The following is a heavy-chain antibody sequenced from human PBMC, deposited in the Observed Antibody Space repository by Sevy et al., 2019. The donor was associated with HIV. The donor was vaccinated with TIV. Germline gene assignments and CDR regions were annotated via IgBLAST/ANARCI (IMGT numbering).Heavy chain of an antibody. J-gene: IGHJ6*02. V-gene: IGHV3-11*01. D-gene: IGHD2-2*01. CDR2: ISNSGNTV. CDR1: GLTFSDYY. Sequence: GGSLRLSCSASGLTFSDYYMTWIRQAPGKGLECISYISNSGNTVYYEDYVKGRFTVSRDNAKKSLYLQLNSLRDEDTAVYYCARDNYCISGDGCYGYGLDVWGQGTTVTVSS. CDR3: ARDNYCISGDGCYGYGLDV.